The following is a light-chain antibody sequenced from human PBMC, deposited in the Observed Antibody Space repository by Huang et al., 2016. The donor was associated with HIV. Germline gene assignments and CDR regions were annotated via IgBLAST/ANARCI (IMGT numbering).Light chain of an antibody. CDR3: QQYGSSPWT. Sequence: EIVLTQSPGILSLSPGERATLSCRASQSVSSSYLAWYQQKPGQAPRLLSYGASSRATGISDRFSGSGSGTDFTLTISRLEPEDFAVYYCQQYGSSPWTFGQGTKVEIK. V-gene: IGKV3-20*01. J-gene: IGKJ1*01. CDR1: QSVSSSY. CDR2: GAS.